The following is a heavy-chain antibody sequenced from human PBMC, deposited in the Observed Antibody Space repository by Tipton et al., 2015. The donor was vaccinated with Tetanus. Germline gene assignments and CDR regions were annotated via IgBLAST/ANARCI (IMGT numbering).Heavy chain of an antibody. V-gene: IGHV4-4*07. CDR1: GDSISSFY. J-gene: IGHJ4*02. CDR2: IYTSGST. Sequence: GLVKPSETLSPTCSVSGDSISSFYWSWIRQPAGKGLEWIGRIYTSGSTNYNPSLKSRVTMSVDTSKRQFSLKLNSVTAAGTAVYYCARGWGSSWYYFDYWGQGILVTVSS. CDR3: ARGWGSSWYYFDY. D-gene: IGHD6-13*01.